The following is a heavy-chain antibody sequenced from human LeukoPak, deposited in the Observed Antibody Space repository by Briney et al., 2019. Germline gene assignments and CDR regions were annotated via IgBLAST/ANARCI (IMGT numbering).Heavy chain of an antibody. D-gene: IGHD3-10*01. Sequence: GGSLRLSCAASGFTFSSYSMNWVRQAPGKGLEWVSAISGSGGSTYYADSVKGRFTISRDNSKNTLYLQMNSLRAEDTAVYYCAKGPLDYYGSGSYPNNWFDPWGQGTLVTVSS. V-gene: IGHV3-23*01. CDR2: ISGSGGST. CDR1: GFTFSSYS. J-gene: IGHJ5*02. CDR3: AKGPLDYYGSGSYPNNWFDP.